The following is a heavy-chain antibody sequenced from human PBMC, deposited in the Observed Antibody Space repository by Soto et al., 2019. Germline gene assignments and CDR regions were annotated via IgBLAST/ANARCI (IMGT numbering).Heavy chain of an antibody. CDR3: AKDPAAATID. J-gene: IGHJ4*02. Sequence: QVQLVESGGGVVQPGRSLRLSCAASGFTFSSYGMHWVRQAPGKGLEWVAVISYDGSNKYYADSVKGRFTISRDNSKNTLYLQMNSLRAEDTAVYYCAKDPAAATIDWGQGTLVTVSS. V-gene: IGHV3-30*18. CDR2: ISYDGSNK. CDR1: GFTFSSYG. D-gene: IGHD6-25*01.